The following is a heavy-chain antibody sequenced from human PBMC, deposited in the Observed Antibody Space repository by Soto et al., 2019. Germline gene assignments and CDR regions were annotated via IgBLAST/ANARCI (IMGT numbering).Heavy chain of an antibody. Sequence: QVQLVQSGAEVKKPGSSVKVSCKASGGTFSSYAISWVRQAPGQGLEWMGGIIPIFGTANYAQKFQGRVTITADESTCTAYMDLSSLSAEDPAVYYCARDTLLCMGGVGLDGMYVWGQGTTVTVSS. D-gene: IGHD2-21*01. V-gene: IGHV1-69*12. CDR1: GGTFSSYA. CDR3: ARDTLLCMGGVGLDGMYV. CDR2: IIPIFGTA. J-gene: IGHJ6*02.